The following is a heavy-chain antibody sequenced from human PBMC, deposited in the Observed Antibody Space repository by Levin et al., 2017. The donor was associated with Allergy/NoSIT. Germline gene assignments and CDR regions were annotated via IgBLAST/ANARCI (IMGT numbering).Heavy chain of an antibody. CDR2: ISYDGSNK. V-gene: IGHV3-30*18. J-gene: IGHJ4*02. Sequence: GGSLRLSCAASGFTFSSYGMHWVRQAPGKGLEWVAVISYDGSNKYYADSVKGRFTISRDNSKNTLYLQMNSLRAEDTAVYYCAKPYHDSSGYHTRVEDYWGQGTLVTVSS. CDR3: AKPYHDSSGYHTRVEDY. CDR1: GFTFSSYG. D-gene: IGHD3-22*01.